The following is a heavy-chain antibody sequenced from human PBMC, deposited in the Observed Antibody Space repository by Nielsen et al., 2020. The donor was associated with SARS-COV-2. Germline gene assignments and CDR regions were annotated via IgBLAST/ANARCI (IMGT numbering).Heavy chain of an antibody. CDR1: RYSFASYS. Sequence: ASVKVSCKASRYSFASYSMHWVRQAPGQRLEWMGWIHAGNGNTRYSQKFQGRVTITRDTSASTAYMELSSLRSEGTAVYYCARHLRGYIDYWGQGTLVTVSS. CDR3: ARHLRGYIDY. CDR2: IHAGNGNT. V-gene: IGHV1-3*01. J-gene: IGHJ4*02.